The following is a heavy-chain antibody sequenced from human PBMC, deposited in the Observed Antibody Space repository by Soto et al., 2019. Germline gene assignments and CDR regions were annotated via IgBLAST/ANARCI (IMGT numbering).Heavy chain of an antibody. D-gene: IGHD2-15*01. CDR2: VTADGGT. CDR3: APHVSCSGGSCQYDAFAI. V-gene: IGHV3-23*01. Sequence: EVQVLESGGGLVQPGGSLRLSCEGSGFTVSSHAMTWIRQAPGKGPEWVSTVTADGGTYYADSVKGRFAMSRDTSENTLYLQVNSLGAEDPAAYYCAPHVSCSGGSCQYDAFAIRGQGTMVTVSS. CDR1: GFTVSSHA. J-gene: IGHJ3*02.